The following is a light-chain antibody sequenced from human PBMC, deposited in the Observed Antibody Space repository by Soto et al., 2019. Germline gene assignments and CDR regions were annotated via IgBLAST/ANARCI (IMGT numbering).Light chain of an antibody. CDR1: SSNVGGYNY. J-gene: IGLJ1*01. Sequence: QSALTQPPSASGSPGQSVTISCTGTSSNVGGYNYVSWYQQHPGKVPKLTVYEVNKRPSGVPDRFSGSQSGNTASLTVSGLQAEDEADYYRTSYAGGNKVFGTGTKVTVL. CDR3: TSYAGGNKV. CDR2: EVN. V-gene: IGLV2-8*01.